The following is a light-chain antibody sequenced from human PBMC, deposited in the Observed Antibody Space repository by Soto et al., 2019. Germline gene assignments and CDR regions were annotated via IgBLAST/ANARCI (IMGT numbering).Light chain of an antibody. CDR1: QSISTW. CDR2: DAS. V-gene: IGKV1-5*01. CDR3: QQYHTFSIA. Sequence: DIQMTQSPATLSASVGDRVAITCRASQSISTWLAWYQQKPGKFPKLLIYDASSLESGVPSRFSGSGSGTEFTLTISSLRPDDFATYYCQQYHTFSIAFGQGTRLEIK. J-gene: IGKJ5*01.